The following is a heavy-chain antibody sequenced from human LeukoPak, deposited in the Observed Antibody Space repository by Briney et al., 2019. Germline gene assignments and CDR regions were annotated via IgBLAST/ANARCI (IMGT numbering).Heavy chain of an antibody. D-gene: IGHD3-22*01. CDR2: FDPEDGET. CDR3: ASGRSSGYLTARHY. V-gene: IGHV1-24*01. Sequence: ASVKVSCKVSGYTLTELSMHWVRQAPGKGLEWMGGFDPEDGETIYAQKFQGRVTMTEDTSTDTAYMELSSLRSEDTAVYYCASGRSSGYLTARHYWGQGTLVTVSS. J-gene: IGHJ4*02. CDR1: GYTLTELS.